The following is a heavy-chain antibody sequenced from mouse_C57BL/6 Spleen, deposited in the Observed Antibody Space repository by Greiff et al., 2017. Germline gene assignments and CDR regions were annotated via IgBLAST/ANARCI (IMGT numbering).Heavy chain of an antibody. V-gene: IGHV1-81*01. J-gene: IGHJ2*01. CDR3: ACNRDYYGSSPYFDY. D-gene: IGHD1-1*01. CDR1: GYTFTSSG. CDR2: IYPRSGNT. Sequence: QVQLQQSGAELARPGASVKLSCKASGYTFTSSGISWVKQRTGQGLEWIGDIYPRSGNTYYNEKFKGKATLTEDKSSGTAYMELRSLTSEDSAVYVCACNRDYYGSSPYFDYWGQGTTLTVSS.